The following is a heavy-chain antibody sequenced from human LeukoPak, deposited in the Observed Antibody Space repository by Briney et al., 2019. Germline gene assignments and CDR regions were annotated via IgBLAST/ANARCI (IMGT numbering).Heavy chain of an antibody. CDR2: IYYSGST. D-gene: IGHD2-2*01. Sequence: SETLSLTCTVSGGSISSYYWSWIRQPPGKGLEWIGYIYYSGSTNYNPSLKSRVTISVDTSKNQFSLKLSSVTAADTAVYYCARGRYCSSTSCPFYYYYYYMDVWGKGTTVTVSS. CDR1: GGSISSYY. J-gene: IGHJ6*03. CDR3: ARGRYCSSTSCPFYYYYYYMDV. V-gene: IGHV4-59*01.